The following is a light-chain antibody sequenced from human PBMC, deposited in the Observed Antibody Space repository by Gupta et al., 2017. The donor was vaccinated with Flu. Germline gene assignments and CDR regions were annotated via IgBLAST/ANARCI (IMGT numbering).Light chain of an antibody. CDR2: ANN. CDR1: SSIGSAT. CDR3: ATWIDALGGPV. Sequence: SSIGSATVDWYQQVPGLPPRLLIFANNQRPAGVPGRFSGSKSGTSASLTISGLQPEDEGDYYCATWIDALGGPVFGGGTKLVVL. V-gene: IGLV1-44*01. J-gene: IGLJ2*01.